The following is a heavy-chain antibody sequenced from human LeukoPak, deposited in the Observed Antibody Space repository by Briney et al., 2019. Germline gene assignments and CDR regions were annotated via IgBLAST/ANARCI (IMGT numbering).Heavy chain of an antibody. Sequence: GRSLRLSCAASGFTFSSNGMHWDRQAPGKGLEWVAVISYDGSNKYYADSVKGRFTISRDNSKNTLYLQMNSLRAEDTAVYYCAKAGGYSPYWGQGTLVTVSS. CDR1: GFTFSSNG. CDR2: ISYDGSNK. J-gene: IGHJ4*02. CDR3: AKAGGYSPY. D-gene: IGHD5-12*01. V-gene: IGHV3-30*18.